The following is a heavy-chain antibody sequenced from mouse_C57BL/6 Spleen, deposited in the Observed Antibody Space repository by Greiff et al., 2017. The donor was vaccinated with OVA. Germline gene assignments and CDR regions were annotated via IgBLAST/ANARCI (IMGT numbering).Heavy chain of an antibody. CDR3: TTDGYYFDY. CDR2: IDPENGDT. J-gene: IGHJ2*01. D-gene: IGHD2-3*01. V-gene: IGHV14-4*01. Sequence: VQLQQSGAELVRPGASVKLSCTASGFNIKDDYMHWVKQRPEQGLEWIGWIDPENGDTEYASKFQGKATITADTSSNTASLQLSSLTSEDTAGYYCTTDGYYFDYWGQGTTLTVSS. CDR1: GFNIKDDY.